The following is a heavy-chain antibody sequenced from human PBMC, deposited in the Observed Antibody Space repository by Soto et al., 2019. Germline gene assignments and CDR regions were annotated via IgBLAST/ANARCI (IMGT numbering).Heavy chain of an antibody. CDR2: IKQDESDK. CDR3: AAYCYTMTCTHFHGYS. J-gene: IGHJ5*02. Sequence: GGSLRLSCAVSGFRFRDYWMSWVRQAPGKGLEWVANIKQDESDKYYVDSVKGRFTISRDNAKNALYLQMNSLRVEDTAVYYCAAYCYTMTCTHFHGYSWGLGTLVTVSS. V-gene: IGHV3-7*03. CDR1: GFRFRDYW. D-gene: IGHD3-16*02.